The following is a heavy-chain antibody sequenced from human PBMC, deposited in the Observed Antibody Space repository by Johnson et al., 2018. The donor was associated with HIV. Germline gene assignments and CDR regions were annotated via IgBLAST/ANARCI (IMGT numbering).Heavy chain of an antibody. CDR2: IKSKTDGGTP. D-gene: IGHD2-2*01. V-gene: IGHV3-15*01. Sequence: VQLVESGGDLVKPGGSLTLSCAASGFTFSNAWMSWVCQAPGKGLEWVGRIKSKTDGGTPDYAAPVKGRFTISRDNSKSTLYLQMNTLRAEDTAVYYCANEGYCSSTSCPSRDLWGQGTMVTVSS. CDR1: GFTFSNAW. J-gene: IGHJ3*01. CDR3: ANEGYCSSTSCPSRDL.